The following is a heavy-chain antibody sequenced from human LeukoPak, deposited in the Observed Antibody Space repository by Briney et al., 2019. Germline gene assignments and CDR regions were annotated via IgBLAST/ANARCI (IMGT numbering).Heavy chain of an antibody. CDR1: RFTFSSCW. CDR3: ARVTSLTGTIFDS. Sequence: GGSLTLSCAASRFTFSSCWMQWARHDPGKGLVWVARINSGGRSTIYADSVKGRFTIARDNAKNTLYIQISSLKVEDTALYYCARVTSLTGTIFDSGGRGPVVAVS. V-gene: IGHV3-74*01. J-gene: IGHJ4*02. CDR2: INSGGRST. D-gene: IGHD1-7*01.